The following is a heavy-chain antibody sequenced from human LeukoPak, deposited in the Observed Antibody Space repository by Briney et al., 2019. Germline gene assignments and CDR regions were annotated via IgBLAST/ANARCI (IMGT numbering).Heavy chain of an antibody. J-gene: IGHJ5*02. V-gene: IGHV4-61*02. Sequence: PSETLSLTCTVSGGSISSGSYYWSWIRQPAGKGLEWIGRIYTSGSTNYNPSLKSRVTISVDTSKNQFSLKLSSVTAADTAVYYCASRVLRYFATWDSLGWFDPWGQGTLVTVSS. D-gene: IGHD3-9*01. CDR1: GGSISSGSYY. CDR2: IYTSGST. CDR3: ASRVLRYFATWDSLGWFDP.